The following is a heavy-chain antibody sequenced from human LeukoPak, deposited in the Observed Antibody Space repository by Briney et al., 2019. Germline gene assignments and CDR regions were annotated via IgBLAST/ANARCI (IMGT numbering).Heavy chain of an antibody. CDR3: ARSYAITMIVYYFDY. CDR1: GFTVSSNY. D-gene: IGHD3-22*01. CDR2: IYSGGIT. Sequence: GGSLRLSCAASGFTVSSNYMSWVRQAPGKGLEWVSVIYSGGITYYSDSVKGRFTISRDNSKNTLYLQMNSLRAEDTAVYYCARSYAITMIVYYFDYWGQGTLVTVSS. J-gene: IGHJ4*02. V-gene: IGHV3-53*01.